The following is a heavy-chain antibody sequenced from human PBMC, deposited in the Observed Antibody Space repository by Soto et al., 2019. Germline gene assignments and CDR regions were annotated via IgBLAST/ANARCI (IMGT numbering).Heavy chain of an antibody. CDR3: ARDRQRGYCTGGSCYSYFDY. Sequence: QVQLQQWGAGLLEPSETLSLTCAIYGGSFSGYYWSWIRQPPGMGLEWIGEVDQSGSTNYNPSLKSRVTISGDTSKNQFSLKLNSVTAADTAVYYCARDRQRGYCTGGSCYSYFDYWGQGALVIVSS. CDR2: VDQSGST. CDR1: GGSFSGYY. J-gene: IGHJ4*02. V-gene: IGHV4-34*01. D-gene: IGHD2-15*01.